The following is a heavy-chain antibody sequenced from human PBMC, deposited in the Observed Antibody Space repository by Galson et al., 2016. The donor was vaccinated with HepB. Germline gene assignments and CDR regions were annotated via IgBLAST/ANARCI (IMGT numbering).Heavy chain of an antibody. CDR3: ARGPGISYYGFLSGYSLDY. CDR1: GYTFTSYD. D-gene: IGHD3-3*01. CDR2: MNPNSDNS. V-gene: IGHV1-8*01. J-gene: IGHJ4*02. Sequence: SVKVSCKASGYTFTSYDINWVRQATGQGLEWMGWMNPNSDNSGYAQRFQGRVTMTRHTSISTAYMELSRLRSDETAVYFCARGPGISYYGFLSGYSLDYWGQATLVTVSS.